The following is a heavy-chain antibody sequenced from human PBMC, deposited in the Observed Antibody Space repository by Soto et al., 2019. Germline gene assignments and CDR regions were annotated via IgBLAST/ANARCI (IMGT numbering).Heavy chain of an antibody. CDR2: INPNSGGT. V-gene: IGHV1-2*04. D-gene: IGHD2-15*01. J-gene: IGHJ6*02. CDR1: GYTFTGYY. CDR3: ARDQPYCSGGSCYNGMDV. Sequence: GASVKVSCKASGYTFTGYYMHWVRQAPGQGLEWMGWINPNSGGTNYAQKFQGWVTMTRDTSISTAYMELSRLRSDDTAVYYCARDQPYCSGGSCYNGMDVWGQGTTVTVSS.